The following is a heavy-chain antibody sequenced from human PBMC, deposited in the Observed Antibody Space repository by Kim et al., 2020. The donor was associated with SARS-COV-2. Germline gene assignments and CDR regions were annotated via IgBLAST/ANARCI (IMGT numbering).Heavy chain of an antibody. CDR2: IYYSGST. D-gene: IGHD1-1*01. Sequence: SETLSLTCTVSGGSISSSSYYWGWIRQPPGKGLEWIGSIYYSGSTYYNPSLKSRVTISVDTSKNQFSLKLSSVTAADTAVYYCASASLELNYFDYWGQGTLVTVSS. CDR3: ASASLELNYFDY. CDR1: GGSISSSSYY. J-gene: IGHJ4*02. V-gene: IGHV4-39*01.